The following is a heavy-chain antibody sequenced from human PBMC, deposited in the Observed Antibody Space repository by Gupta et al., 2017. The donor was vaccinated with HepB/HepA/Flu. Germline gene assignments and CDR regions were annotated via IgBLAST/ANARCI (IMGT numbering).Heavy chain of an antibody. J-gene: IGHJ3*02. CDR2: ISYNGGFK. V-gene: IGHV3-30*03. CDR3: ARESQGLDI. CDR1: GFTFSSHT. Sequence: QVQLVESGGGVVQPGRSLRLSCAASGFTFSSHTMHWVRQAPGKGLEWVALISYNGGFKHYGDSVKGRFTISRDNSKNTRYLQMNSLRTEDTAFYYCARESQGLDIWGQGTLVTVSS.